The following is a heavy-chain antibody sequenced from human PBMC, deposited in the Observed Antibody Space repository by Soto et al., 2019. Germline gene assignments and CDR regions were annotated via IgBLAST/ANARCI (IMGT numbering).Heavy chain of an antibody. J-gene: IGHJ1*01. CDR2: INAGNGDT. CDR3: TRAPRGEH. V-gene: IGHV1-3*01. CDR1: GYTFTSFP. D-gene: IGHD2-21*01. Sequence: GASVKVSCKSSGYTFTSFPIHWVRQAPGQRLEWMGWINAGNGDTKYSQKLQGRVTVTRDTSASTAYMELISLRSEDTAVYYCTRAPRGEHWGQGTLVTVSS.